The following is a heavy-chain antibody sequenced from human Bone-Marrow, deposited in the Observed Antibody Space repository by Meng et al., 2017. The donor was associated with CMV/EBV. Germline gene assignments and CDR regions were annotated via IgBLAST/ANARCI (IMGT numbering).Heavy chain of an antibody. V-gene: IGHV3-7*01. J-gene: IGHJ4*02. CDR1: GFTFRNYW. D-gene: IGHD4-11*01. CDR2: IKPDGSEM. CDR3: ARDLTTIPGQNY. Sequence: GGSLRLSCAASGFTFRNYWMSWVRQAPGKGLEWVANIKPDGSEMYYLDSMKGRFTISRDNAKNSLYLQINSLRAEDTAVYYCARDLTTIPGQNYWGQGTLVTVSS.